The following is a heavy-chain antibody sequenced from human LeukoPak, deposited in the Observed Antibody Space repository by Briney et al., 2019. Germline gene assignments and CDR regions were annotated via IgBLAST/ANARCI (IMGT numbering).Heavy chain of an antibody. Sequence: SETLSLTCTVSGGSISSYYWSWIRQPPGKGLEWIGYIYDSGSTNYNPSLKSRVTISVDTSKNQFSLKLSSVTAEDTAVYYCAELGITMIGGVWGKGTTVTISS. D-gene: IGHD3-10*02. CDR3: AELGITMIGGV. CDR2: IYDSGST. J-gene: IGHJ6*04. CDR1: GGSISSYY. V-gene: IGHV4-59*12.